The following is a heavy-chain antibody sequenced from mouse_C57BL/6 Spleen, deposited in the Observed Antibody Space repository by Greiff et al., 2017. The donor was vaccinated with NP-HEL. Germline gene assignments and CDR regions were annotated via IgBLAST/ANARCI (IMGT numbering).Heavy chain of an antibody. CDR2: IDPSDSET. J-gene: IGHJ2*01. D-gene: IGHD1-1*01. Sequence: QVQLQQSEAELVRPGSSVKLSCKASGYTFTSYWMHWVKQRPIQGLEWIGNIDPSDSETHYNQKFKDKATLTVDKSSSTAYMQLSSLTSEDSAVYYCARAFSYYGSSQYYFDYWGQGTTLTVSS. V-gene: IGHV1-52*01. CDR3: ARAFSYYGSSQYYFDY. CDR1: GYTFTSYW.